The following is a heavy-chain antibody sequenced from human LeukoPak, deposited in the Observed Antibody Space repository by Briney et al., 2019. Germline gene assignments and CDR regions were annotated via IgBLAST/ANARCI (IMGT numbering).Heavy chain of an antibody. V-gene: IGHV5-51*01. CDR3: ARLYYGVGKNNYYYYYGMDV. CDR2: IYPGDSDT. D-gene: IGHD4-17*01. J-gene: IGHJ6*04. CDR1: GYSFTSYC. Sequence: GEPLKISCKGSGYSFTSYCIGWVRQMPGKGLEWMGNIYPGDSDTRYSPSFQGQVTISADKSISTAYLQWSSLKASDTAMYYCARLYYGVGKNNYYYYYGMDVWGKGTTVTVSS.